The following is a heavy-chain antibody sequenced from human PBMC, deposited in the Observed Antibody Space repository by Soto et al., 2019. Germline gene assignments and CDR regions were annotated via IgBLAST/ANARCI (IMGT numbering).Heavy chain of an antibody. D-gene: IGHD5-12*01. V-gene: IGHV3-53*01. Sequence: PVGSLRLSCAASGFTVSSNYMSWVRQAPGKGLEWVSVIYSGGSTYYADSVKGRFTISRDNSKNTLYLQMNSLRAEDTAVYYCASPRDGYNYGYWGQGTLVTVSS. CDR2: IYSGGST. CDR1: GFTVSSNY. J-gene: IGHJ4*02. CDR3: ASPRDGYNYGY.